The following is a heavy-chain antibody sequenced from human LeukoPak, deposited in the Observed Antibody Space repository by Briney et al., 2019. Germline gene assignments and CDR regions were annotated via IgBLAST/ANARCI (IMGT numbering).Heavy chain of an antibody. CDR1: GFTVSSNY. CDR2: IYSGGST. CDR3: ARVRVGSGWYYFDY. D-gene: IGHD6-19*01. Sequence: GGSLRLSCAASGFTVSSNYMSWVRQAPGKGLEWVSVIYSGGSTYYADSVKGRFTISRDNSKNTLYPQMNSLRAEDTAVYYCARVRVGSGWYYFDYWGQGTLVTVSS. V-gene: IGHV3-66*01. J-gene: IGHJ4*02.